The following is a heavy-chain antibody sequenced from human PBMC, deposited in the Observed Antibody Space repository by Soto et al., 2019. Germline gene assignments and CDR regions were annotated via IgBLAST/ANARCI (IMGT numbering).Heavy chain of an antibody. Sequence: QITLKHSGPTLVKPTQTLTLTCTVSGFSLTTPGLGVGWIRQPPGKALEWLTLVYWHDDKRYSSSLRDRLTIARDTSNNQVVLSMTNMDPEDSATYYCVRLMSTHTTGYFDYWGQGILVTVSS. CDR1: GFSLTTPGLG. D-gene: IGHD1-1*01. V-gene: IGHV2-5*01. CDR2: VYWHDDK. J-gene: IGHJ4*02. CDR3: VRLMSTHTTGYFDY.